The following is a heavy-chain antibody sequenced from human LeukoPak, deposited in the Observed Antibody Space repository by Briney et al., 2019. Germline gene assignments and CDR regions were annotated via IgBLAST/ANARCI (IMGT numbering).Heavy chain of an antibody. Sequence: GGSLRLSCATSGFAFSSSWMHWVRQAPGKGLEWVANIKEDGTERYYVDSVKGRFTISRDNAQNSMYLQMNSLRVEDTAVYYCTSWGDTTAEYFQRWGQGTLVTVSS. CDR3: TSWGDTTAEYFQR. CDR2: IKEDGTER. CDR1: GFAFSSSW. D-gene: IGHD2-21*02. J-gene: IGHJ1*01. V-gene: IGHV3-7*01.